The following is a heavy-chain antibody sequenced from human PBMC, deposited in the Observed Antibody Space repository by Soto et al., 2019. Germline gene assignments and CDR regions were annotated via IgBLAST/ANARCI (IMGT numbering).Heavy chain of an antibody. CDR2: IFYTGTT. Sequence: SETLSLTCSVSGGSINYNSYYWGWIRQPPGKGLEWVGGIFYTGTTYYSPSLKDRVTISVDTSKNSFSLNLTSVTAADTAVYFRARLVVVAPVANAWGQGTLVTVSS. V-gene: IGHV4-39*02. J-gene: IGHJ5*02. D-gene: IGHD2-2*01. CDR3: ARLVVVAPVANA. CDR1: GGSINYNSYY.